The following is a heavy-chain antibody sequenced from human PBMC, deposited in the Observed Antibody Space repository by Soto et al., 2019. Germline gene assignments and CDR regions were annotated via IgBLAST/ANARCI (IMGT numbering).Heavy chain of an antibody. Sequence: QVQLVQSGAEVKKPGASVKVSCKASGYTFTSYYMHWVRQAPGQGLEWMGIINPSGGSTSYAQKFQGRVNMTRDTSTSTVYMELSSLRSEDTAVYYCASLGGEGGDAFDIWGQGTMVTVSS. D-gene: IGHD3-16*01. CDR1: GYTFTSYY. J-gene: IGHJ3*02. CDR2: INPSGGST. V-gene: IGHV1-46*01. CDR3: ASLGGEGGDAFDI.